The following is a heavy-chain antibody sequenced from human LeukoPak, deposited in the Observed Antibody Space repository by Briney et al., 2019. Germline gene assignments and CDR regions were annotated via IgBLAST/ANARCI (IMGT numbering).Heavy chain of an antibody. D-gene: IGHD5-18*01. J-gene: IGHJ3*02. CDR2: INPNSGGT. Sequence: ASVKVSCKASGYTFTGYYMHWVRQAPGQGLEWMGWINPNSGGTNYAQKFQGRVTMTRDTSISTAYMELSRLRSDDTAVYYCASADTAMGRDAFDIWGQGTTVTVSS. CDR1: GYTFTGYY. V-gene: IGHV1-2*02. CDR3: ASADTAMGRDAFDI.